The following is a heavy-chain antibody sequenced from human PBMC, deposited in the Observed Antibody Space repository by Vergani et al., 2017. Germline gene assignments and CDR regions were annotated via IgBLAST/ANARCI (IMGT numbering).Heavy chain of an antibody. Sequence: QVQLQQWGGGLLKPSETLSLPCAVNGGSFTSYHWTWIRQSPGEGLEWVGDIDHTGRPDYNPSLKSRLTMSIDKARNQFSLTLNAVTATDTAIYFCSRVNTETNGRLYYYYCLDVWGQGTAVTVSS. V-gene: IGHV4-34*01. D-gene: IGHD4-11*01. CDR3: SRVNTETNGRLYYYYCLDV. J-gene: IGHJ6*02. CDR2: IDHTGRP. CDR1: GGSFTSYH.